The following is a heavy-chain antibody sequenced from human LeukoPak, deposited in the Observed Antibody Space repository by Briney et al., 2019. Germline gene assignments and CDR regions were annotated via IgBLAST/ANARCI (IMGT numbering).Heavy chain of an antibody. CDR2: ISDTGRDI. D-gene: IGHD5-12*01. CDR1: GLAFESFI. V-gene: IGHV3-21*04. CDR3: AKGLFSAYDKYLDS. J-gene: IGHJ4*02. Sequence: GGSLRLSCAGSGLAFESFIMTWVRQAPGKGLEWVSLISDTGRDINYADSVRGRFTISRDNTKNSLFLQMDSLRVEDTAIYYCAKGLFSAYDKYLDSWGQGTLVTVSS.